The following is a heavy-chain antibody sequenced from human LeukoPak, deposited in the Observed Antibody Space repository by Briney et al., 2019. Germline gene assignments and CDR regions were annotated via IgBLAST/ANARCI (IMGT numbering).Heavy chain of an antibody. D-gene: IGHD6-19*01. CDR2: ISDSGANT. Sequence: PGGSLRLSCAASGFTLSSYAMSWVRQAPGKGLEWVSTISDSGANTYYADSVRGRFTISRDNSKNTLYLQKNSLRADDTAICYCAKSMTLQWRGFFDLWGRGTHVTVSS. CDR3: AKSMTLQWRGFFDL. J-gene: IGHJ2*01. V-gene: IGHV3-23*01. CDR1: GFTLSSYA.